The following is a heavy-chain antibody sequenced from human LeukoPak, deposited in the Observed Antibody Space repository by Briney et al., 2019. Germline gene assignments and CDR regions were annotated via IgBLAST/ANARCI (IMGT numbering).Heavy chain of an antibody. CDR2: IRYDGSNK. D-gene: IGHD2-2*01. Sequence: PGGSLRLSCAASGFTFSSYGIHWVRQAPGKGLEWVTFIRYDGSNKYYADSVKGRFTISRDNSKNTLYLQMNSLRAEDTAVYYCARDPKTAQLDYYFDYWGQGTLVTVSS. V-gene: IGHV3-30*02. CDR1: GFTFSSYG. J-gene: IGHJ4*02. CDR3: ARDPKTAQLDYYFDY.